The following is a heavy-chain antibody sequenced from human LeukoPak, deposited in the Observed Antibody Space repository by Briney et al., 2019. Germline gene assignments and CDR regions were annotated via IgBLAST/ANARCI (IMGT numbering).Heavy chain of an antibody. V-gene: IGHV4-34*01. Sequence: SETLSLTCAVYGGSFSGYYWSWIRQPPGKGLEWIGEINHSGSTNYNPSLKSRVTISVDTSKNQFSLKLSSVTAADTAAYYCARKLTNDIVVVVAATAYFDYWGQGTLVTVSS. CDR3: ARKLTNDIVVVVAATAYFDY. J-gene: IGHJ4*02. CDR2: INHSGST. CDR1: GGSFSGYY. D-gene: IGHD2-15*01.